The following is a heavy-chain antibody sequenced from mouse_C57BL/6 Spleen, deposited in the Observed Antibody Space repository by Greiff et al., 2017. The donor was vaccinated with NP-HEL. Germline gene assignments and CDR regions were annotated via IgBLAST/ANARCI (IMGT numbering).Heavy chain of an antibody. CDR2: IDPSDSYT. J-gene: IGHJ1*03. D-gene: IGHD1-1*01. V-gene: IGHV1-69*01. Sequence: QVQLQQPGAELVMPGASVKLSCKASGYTFTSYWMHWVKQRPGQGLEWIGEIDPSDSYTNYNQKFKGKATLTVDKSSSTAYMQLSSLTSEDSAVYYCARGDYYGTGEFDVWGTGTTVTVSS. CDR3: ARGDYYGTGEFDV. CDR1: GYTFTSYW.